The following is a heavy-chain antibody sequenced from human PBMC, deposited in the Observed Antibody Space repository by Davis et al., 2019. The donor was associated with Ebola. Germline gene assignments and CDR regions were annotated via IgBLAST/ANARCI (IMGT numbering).Heavy chain of an antibody. V-gene: IGHV1-69*13. D-gene: IGHD2-8*01. CDR1: GYTFTSYG. CDR3: AREKWDAFDI. Sequence: SVKVSCKASGYTFTSYGISWVRQAPGQGLEWMGGIIPIFGTANYAQKFQGRVTITADESTSTAYMELSSLRSEDTAVYYCAREKWDAFDIWGQGTMVTVSS. J-gene: IGHJ3*02. CDR2: IIPIFGTA.